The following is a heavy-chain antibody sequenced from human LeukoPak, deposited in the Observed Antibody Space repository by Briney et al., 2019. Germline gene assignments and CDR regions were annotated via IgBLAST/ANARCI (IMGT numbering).Heavy chain of an antibody. CDR3: ARLTYYFDSSAAFDI. D-gene: IGHD3-22*01. CDR1: GFSFSSYW. Sequence: GGSLRLSCAASGFSFSSYWMSWVRQAPGKGLEWVANIKQDGSEKYYEDSVKGRFTISRDNAKNSLYLQMNSLRAEDTAVYYCARLTYYFDSSAAFDIWGQGTMVTVSS. V-gene: IGHV3-7*01. J-gene: IGHJ3*02. CDR2: IKQDGSEK.